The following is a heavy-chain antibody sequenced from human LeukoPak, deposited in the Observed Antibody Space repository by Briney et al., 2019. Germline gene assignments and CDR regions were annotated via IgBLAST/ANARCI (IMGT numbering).Heavy chain of an antibody. CDR2: INHSGST. CDR3: ARGLDYGGNFDY. CDR1: GGSFSGYY. Sequence: TSETLSLTCAVYGGSFSGYYWSWIRRPPGKGLEWIGEINHSGSTNYNPSLKSRVTISVDTSKNQFSLKLSSVTAADTAVYYCARGLDYGGNFDYWGQGTLVTVSS. V-gene: IGHV4-34*01. J-gene: IGHJ4*02. D-gene: IGHD4-17*01.